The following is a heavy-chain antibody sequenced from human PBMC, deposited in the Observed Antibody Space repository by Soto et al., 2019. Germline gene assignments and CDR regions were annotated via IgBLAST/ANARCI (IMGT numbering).Heavy chain of an antibody. V-gene: IGHV4-59*01. J-gene: IGHJ4*02. D-gene: IGHD2-2*01. CDR1: GGSISKSY. CDR2: IHYSGST. CDR3: ARTASAAPYYLDY. Sequence: SETLSLTCIVSGGSISKSYWSWIRQPPGKGLEWIGYIHYSGSTNYNPSLKSRVIISVDTSKNQFSLRLSSVTAADTAVYYCARTASAAPYYLDYWGQGTLVTVSS.